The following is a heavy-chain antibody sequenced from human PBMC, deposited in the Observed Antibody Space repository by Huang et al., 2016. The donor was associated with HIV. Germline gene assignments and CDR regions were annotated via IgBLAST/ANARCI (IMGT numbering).Heavy chain of an antibody. V-gene: IGHV1-69*13. CDR3: ARGQLGSYGDYDVLY. CDR2: ISPMFGTP. CDR1: GGTFSKYA. J-gene: IGHJ4*02. Sequence: QVQLVQSGAEVKTPGSSVKVSCKASGGTFSKYAISWVRQAPGQGLEWMGGISPMFGTPNYARKFQGRVTITADDSTSTTYVEVSSLRSEDMALYYCARGQLGSYGDYDVLYWGQGTLVTVSS. D-gene: IGHD4-17*01.